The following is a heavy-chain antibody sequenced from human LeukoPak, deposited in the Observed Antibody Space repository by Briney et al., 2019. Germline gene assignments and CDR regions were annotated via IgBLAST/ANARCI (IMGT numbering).Heavy chain of an antibody. CDR1: GFTFSSYW. Sequence: GGSLRLSCAASGFTFSSYWMHWVRQAPGKGLVWVSYISSSGSTIYYADSVKGRFTISRDNAKNSLYLQMNSLRAEDTTVYYCARPGSYFNDYWGQGIMVTVSS. CDR3: ARPGSYFNDY. J-gene: IGHJ4*02. D-gene: IGHD1-26*01. CDR2: ISSSGSTI. V-gene: IGHV3-48*04.